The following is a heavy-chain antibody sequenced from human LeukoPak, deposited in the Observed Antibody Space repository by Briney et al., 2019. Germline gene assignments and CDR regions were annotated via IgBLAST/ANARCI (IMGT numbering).Heavy chain of an antibody. CDR3: ARDPDRGGYSMFDY. J-gene: IGHJ4*02. CDR2: ISSSSSYI. Sequence: GGSLRLSCAASGFTFSSYSMNWVRQAPGKRLEWVSSISSSSSYIYYADSVKGRFTISRDNAKNSLYLQMNSLRAEDTAVYYCARDPDRGGYSMFDYWGQGTLVTVSS. CDR1: GFTFSSYS. V-gene: IGHV3-21*01. D-gene: IGHD3-22*01.